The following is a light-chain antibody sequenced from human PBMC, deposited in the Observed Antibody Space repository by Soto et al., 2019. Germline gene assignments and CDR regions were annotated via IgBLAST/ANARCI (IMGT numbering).Light chain of an antibody. CDR3: QEYTVYVWR. CDR2: DVS. V-gene: IGKV1-39*02. J-gene: IGKJ1*01. Sequence: MTKSRSSLYASKGDRVTITCRASQSISSYLNWYQQKPGTAPQLPIPDVSSLERGVPSRFSGSGSATAFTLTIIGLQSDDFATYSCQEYTVYVWRFGQ. CDR1: QSISSY.